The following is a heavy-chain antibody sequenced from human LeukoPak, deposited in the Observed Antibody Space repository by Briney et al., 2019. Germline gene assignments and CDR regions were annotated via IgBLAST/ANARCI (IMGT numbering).Heavy chain of an antibody. V-gene: IGHV1-18*01. Sequence: GASVKVSCKASGYTFTSYGISWVRQAPGQGLEWMGWISAYNGNTNHAQKLQGRVTMTTDTSTSTAYMELRSLRSDDTAVYYCARDQHIIIVPPAHDAFDIWGQGTMVTVSS. CDR1: GYTFTSYG. CDR2: ISAYNGNT. D-gene: IGHD2-2*01. CDR3: ARDQHIIIVPPAHDAFDI. J-gene: IGHJ3*02.